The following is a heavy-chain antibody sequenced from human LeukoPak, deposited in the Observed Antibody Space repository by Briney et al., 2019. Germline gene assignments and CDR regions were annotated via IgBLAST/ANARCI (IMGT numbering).Heavy chain of an antibody. CDR3: AKRMYYYGSGSYPDFDY. D-gene: IGHD3-10*01. J-gene: IGHJ4*02. V-gene: IGHV3-23*01. CDR2: ISGSGGST. CDR1: GFAFSSYA. Sequence: GGSLRLSCAASGFAFSSYAMSWVRQAPGKGLEWVSAISGSGGSTYYADSMKGRFTISRDNSKNTLYLQMNSLRAEDTAVYYCAKRMYYYGSGSYPDFDYRGQGTLVTVSS.